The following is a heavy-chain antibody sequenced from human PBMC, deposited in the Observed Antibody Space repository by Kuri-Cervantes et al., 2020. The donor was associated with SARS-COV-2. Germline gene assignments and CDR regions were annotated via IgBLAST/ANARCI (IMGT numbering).Heavy chain of an antibody. J-gene: IGHJ5*02. Sequence: KVSCKGSGYSFTSYWIGWVRQMPGKGLEWMGIIYPGDPDTRYSPSFQGQVTISADKSISTAYLQWSSLKASDTAMYYCARGRVEQLAGENWFDPWGQGTLVTVSS. D-gene: IGHD6-6*01. V-gene: IGHV5-51*01. CDR1: GYSFTSYW. CDR3: ARGRVEQLAGENWFDP. CDR2: IYPGDPDT.